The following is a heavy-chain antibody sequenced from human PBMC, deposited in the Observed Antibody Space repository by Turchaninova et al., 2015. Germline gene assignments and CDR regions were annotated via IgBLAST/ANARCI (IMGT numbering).Heavy chain of an antibody. Sequence: QVLLVESGGGVVQPGRSLGLPRAAAGFTFSSDAMHWVRQAPGKGREWVAVISYDGSNKYYADSVKGRFTISRYNSKNTLYLQMNSLRAEDTAVYYCARDPYSSSWTGWFDYWGQGTLVTVSS. CDR1: GFTFSSDA. D-gene: IGHD6-13*01. CDR2: ISYDGSNK. J-gene: IGHJ4*02. CDR3: ARDPYSSSWTGWFDY. V-gene: IGHV3-30*04.